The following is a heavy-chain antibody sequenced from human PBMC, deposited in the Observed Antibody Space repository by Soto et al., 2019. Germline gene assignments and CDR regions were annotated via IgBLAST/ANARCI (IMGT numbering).Heavy chain of an antibody. J-gene: IGHJ6*02. V-gene: IGHV4-34*01. CDR3: ARGIRLLTGGQPSKYYYYVMDV. D-gene: IGHD7-27*01. Sequence: SETLSLTCAVYGGSFSGYYWSWIRQPPGKGLEWIGEINHSGSTNYNPSLKSRVTISVDTSKNQFSLKLSSVTAADTAVYYCARGIRLLTGGQPSKYYYYVMDVWGQGTTVTVSS. CDR1: GGSFSGYY. CDR2: INHSGST.